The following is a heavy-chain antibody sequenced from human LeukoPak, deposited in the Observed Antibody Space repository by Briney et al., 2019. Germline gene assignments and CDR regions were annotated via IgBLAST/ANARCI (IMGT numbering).Heavy chain of an antibody. J-gene: IGHJ4*02. CDR1: GFSVSAHY. Sequence: GGSLRLSCAVSGFSVSAHYMSWVRQAPGKGLECVSFLYTGGDTYYADSVKGRFTISRDNSKNTLYLQMDGLRAEDTAVYYCARGPGSRGIFDYWGQGTLVTVSS. V-gene: IGHV3-53*01. CDR2: LYTGGDT. CDR3: ARGPGSRGIFDY. D-gene: IGHD3-10*01.